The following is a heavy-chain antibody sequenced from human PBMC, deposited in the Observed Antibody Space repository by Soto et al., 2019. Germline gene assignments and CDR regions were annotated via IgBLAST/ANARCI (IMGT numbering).Heavy chain of an antibody. D-gene: IGHD2-15*01. J-gene: IGHJ4*02. Sequence: SETLSVTCTVSGGSIGSYYWSWIRQPPGKGLEWIGYIYYSGSTNYNPSLKSRVTISVDTSKNQFSLKLSSVTAADTAVYYCARSSGGSFSWGQGTLVTVSS. V-gene: IGHV4-59*01. CDR1: GGSIGSYY. CDR3: ARSSGGSFS. CDR2: IYYSGST.